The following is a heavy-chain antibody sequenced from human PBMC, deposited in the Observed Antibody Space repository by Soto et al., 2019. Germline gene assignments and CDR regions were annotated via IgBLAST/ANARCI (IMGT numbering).Heavy chain of an antibody. CDR3: ARGYGSGSYYYYYYGMDV. V-gene: IGHV4-34*01. CDR2: INHSGST. Sequence: SETLSLTCAVYGGSFSGYYWSWIRQPPGKGLEWIGEINHSGSTNYNPSLKSRVTISVDTSKNQFSLKLSSVTAADTAVYYCARGYGSGSYYYYYYGMDVWGQGTTVTVSS. CDR1: GGSFSGYY. J-gene: IGHJ6*02. D-gene: IGHD3-10*01.